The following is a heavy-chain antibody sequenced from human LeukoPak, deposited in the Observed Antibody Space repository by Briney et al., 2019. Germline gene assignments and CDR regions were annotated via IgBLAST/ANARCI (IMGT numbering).Heavy chain of an antibody. V-gene: IGHV3-7*01. Sequence: GGSLRLSCAASGFTFSSYWMTWVRQAPGKGLEWVANIKEDGGEGYYVDSVKGRFTVSRDNAKNSLYLQLTSLRAEDTAVYYCATRYCTISACRASSYKSFDVWGKGTTVTVSS. CDR2: IKEDGGEG. D-gene: IGHD2-8*01. CDR3: ATRYCTISACRASSYKSFDV. J-gene: IGHJ6*04. CDR1: GFTFSSYW.